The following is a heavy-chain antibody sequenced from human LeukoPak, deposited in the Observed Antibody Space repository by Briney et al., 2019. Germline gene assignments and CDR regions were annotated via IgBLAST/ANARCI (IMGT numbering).Heavy chain of an antibody. CDR3: AKLDGY. J-gene: IGHJ4*02. CDR2: ISYDGSNK. D-gene: IGHD3/OR15-3a*01. Sequence: GGSLRLSCAASGFTFSSYAMHWVRQAPGKGLEWVAVISYDGSNKYYADSVKGRFTISGDNSKNTLYLQMNSLRAEDTAVYYCAKLDGYWGQGTLVTVSS. V-gene: IGHV3-30*18. CDR1: GFTFSSYA.